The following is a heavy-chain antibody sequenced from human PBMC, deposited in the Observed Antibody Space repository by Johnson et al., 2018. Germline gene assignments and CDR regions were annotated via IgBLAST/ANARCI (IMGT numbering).Heavy chain of an antibody. CDR3: AKDRVVGDGYSGGMDV. CDR2: IGTAGDT. J-gene: IGHJ6*02. Sequence: VQLVESGGGLVQPGGSLRLSCAASGFTFSSYDMHWVRQATGKGLEWVSAIGTAGDTYYQGSVKGRFTISRENAKNSLYLQMNSLRAGDTAVYYCAKDRVVGDGYSGGMDVWGQGTTVTVSS. V-gene: IGHV3-13*01. D-gene: IGHD5-24*01. CDR1: GFTFSSYD.